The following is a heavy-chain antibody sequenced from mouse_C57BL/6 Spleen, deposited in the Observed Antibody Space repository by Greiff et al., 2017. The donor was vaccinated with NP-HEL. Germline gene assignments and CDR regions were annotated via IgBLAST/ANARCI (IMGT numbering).Heavy chain of an antibody. CDR1: GYAFSSSW. CDR2: IYPGDGDT. V-gene: IGHV1-82*01. Sequence: VQLQQSGPELVKPGASVKISCKASGYAFSSSWMNWVKQRPGKGLEWIGRIYPGDGDTNYNGKFKGKATLTADKSSSTAYMQLSSLTSEDSAVYFCATSYDYDEGVYFDYWGQGTTLTVSS. CDR3: ATSYDYDEGVYFDY. D-gene: IGHD2-4*01. J-gene: IGHJ2*01.